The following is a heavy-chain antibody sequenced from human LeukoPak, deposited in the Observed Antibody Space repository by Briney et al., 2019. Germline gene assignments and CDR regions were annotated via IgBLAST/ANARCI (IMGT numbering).Heavy chain of an antibody. CDR1: GATMNTHY. D-gene: IGHD5-18*01. J-gene: IGHJ6*01. CDR2: MLDTVTT. CDR3: ASINRGNIFGYVYF. Sequence: SETLSLTCAVSGATMNTHYRSWIRQPPGKGLEWIGYMLDTVTTKDNASLKSRFTLSADKAKNQFYLRLTSVTAADTAVYYCASINRGNIFGYVYFCGQGSTVIV. V-gene: IGHV4-59*11.